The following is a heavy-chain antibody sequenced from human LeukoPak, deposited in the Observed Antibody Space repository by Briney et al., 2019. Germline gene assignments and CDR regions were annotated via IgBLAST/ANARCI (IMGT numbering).Heavy chain of an antibody. CDR3: ARDLGYGDRDY. CDR2: ISYDGSNK. J-gene: IGHJ4*02. V-gene: IGHV3-30*04. Sequence: GRSLRLSCAASGFTFSSYAMHWVRQAPGKGLEWVAVISYDGSNKYYADPVKGRFTISRDNSKNTLYLQMNSLRAEDTAVYYCARDLGYGDRDYWGQGTLVTVSS. D-gene: IGHD4-17*01. CDR1: GFTFSSYA.